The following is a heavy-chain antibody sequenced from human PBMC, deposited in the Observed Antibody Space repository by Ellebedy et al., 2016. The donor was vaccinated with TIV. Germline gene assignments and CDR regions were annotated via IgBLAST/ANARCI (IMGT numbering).Heavy chain of an antibody. V-gene: IGHV1-69*13. Sequence: SVKVSXXASGGTFSRYTFSWVRQAPGQGLEWMGGIIPMSGAIKPAQKFQGRVTITADDFTSTVYMELSSLGSEDTAVYYCARGGPYYDSGGYIYYFDYWGQGSLVTVSS. CDR3: ARGGPYYDSGGYIYYFDY. CDR1: GGTFSRYT. D-gene: IGHD3-22*01. J-gene: IGHJ4*02. CDR2: IIPMSGAI.